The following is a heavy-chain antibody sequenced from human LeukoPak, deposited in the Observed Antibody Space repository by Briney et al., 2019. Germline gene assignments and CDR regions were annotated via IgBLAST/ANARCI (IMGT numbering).Heavy chain of an antibody. D-gene: IGHD6-19*01. V-gene: IGHV1-8*01. CDR1: GYTFTSYD. Sequence: ASVKVSCKASGYTFTSYDINWVRQATGQGLEWMGWMNPNSGNTGYAQKFQGRVTMTRNTSISTAYMELGSLRSEDTAVYYCARAHAYSSGWYYFDYWDQGTLVTVSS. CDR2: MNPNSGNT. J-gene: IGHJ4*02. CDR3: ARAHAYSSGWYYFDY.